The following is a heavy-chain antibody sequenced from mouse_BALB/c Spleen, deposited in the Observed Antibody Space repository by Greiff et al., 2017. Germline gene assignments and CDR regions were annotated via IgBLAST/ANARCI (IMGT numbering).Heavy chain of an antibody. J-gene: IGHJ3*01. Sequence: EVKLQESGPSLVKPSQTLSLTCSVTGDSITSGYWNWIRKFPGNKLEYMGYISYSGSTYYNPSLKSRISITRDTSKNQYYLQFNSVTTEDTATYYCARFPLDYDSFAYWGQGTLVTVSA. CDR2: ISYSGST. D-gene: IGHD2-4*01. V-gene: IGHV3-8*02. CDR3: ARFPLDYDSFAY. CDR1: GDSITSGY.